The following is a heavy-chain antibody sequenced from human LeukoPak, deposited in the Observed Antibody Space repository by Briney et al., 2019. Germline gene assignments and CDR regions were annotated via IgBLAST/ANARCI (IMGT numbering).Heavy chain of an antibody. CDR1: GGSISTTTNY. V-gene: IGHV4-39*01. CDR3: ARHGWDYDPGTYYTFDP. Sequence: SETLSLTCTVSGGSISTTTNYWDWIRQPPGKGLEWIGSISHSGSTYYNPSLKSRVTISVDTSKNQFSLRLSSMTAADTAMYLCARHGWDYDPGTYYTFDPWGQGTLVTVSS. D-gene: IGHD3-10*01. CDR2: ISHSGST. J-gene: IGHJ5*02.